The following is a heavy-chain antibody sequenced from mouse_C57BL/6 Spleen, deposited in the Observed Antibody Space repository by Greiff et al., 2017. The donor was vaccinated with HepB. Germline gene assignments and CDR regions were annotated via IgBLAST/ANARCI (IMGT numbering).Heavy chain of an antibody. CDR3: ASGTDYDVDWYFDV. J-gene: IGHJ1*03. CDR2: IDPETGGT. CDR1: GYTFTDYE. Sequence: QVQLQQSGAELVRPGASVTLSCKASGYTFTDYEMHWVKQTPVHGLEWIGAIDPETGGTAYNQKFKGKAILTADKSSSTAYMQLSSLTSEDSAVYYCASGTDYDVDWYFDVWGTGTTVTVS. D-gene: IGHD2-4*01. V-gene: IGHV1-15*01.